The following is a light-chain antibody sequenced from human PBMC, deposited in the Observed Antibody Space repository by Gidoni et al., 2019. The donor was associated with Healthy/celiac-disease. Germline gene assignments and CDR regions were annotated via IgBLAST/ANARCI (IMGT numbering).Light chain of an antibody. CDR3: QQYYRGPLP. J-gene: IGKJ4*01. CDR1: QSVLYSFNNKNY. V-gene: IGKV4-1*01. Sequence: DSVMTQSPDALAVSLGERATINCKSSQSVLYSFNNKNYLNWYQQKPGPPPKLLIYWSSTRESGVPDRVSCSGSGTEFTLTISRLPAEDVAVYYGQQYYRGPLPFGGWTKVEIK. CDR2: WSS.